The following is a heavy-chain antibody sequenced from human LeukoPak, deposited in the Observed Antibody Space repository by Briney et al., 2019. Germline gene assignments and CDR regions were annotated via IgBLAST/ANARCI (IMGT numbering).Heavy chain of an antibody. V-gene: IGHV3-21*06. CDR3: VRDRIGYNYFDY. D-gene: IGHD3-22*01. J-gene: IGHJ4*02. CDR2: ISSSSFK. Sequence: PGGSLRLSCAASGFSFSTYAMHWVRQAPGKGLEWVSYISSSSFKKYADSLKGRFTISRDNAKNLLSLQMNSLRAEDTAVYYCVRDRIGYNYFDYWGQGTLVTVSS. CDR1: GFSFSTYA.